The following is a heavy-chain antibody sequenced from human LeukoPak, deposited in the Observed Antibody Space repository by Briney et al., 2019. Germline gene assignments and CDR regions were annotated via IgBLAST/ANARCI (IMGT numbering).Heavy chain of an antibody. CDR2: ISYDGSNK. J-gene: IGHJ4*02. CDR3: ARDLGPYCTNGVCYGAGY. D-gene: IGHD2-8*01. Sequence: PGRSLRLSCAASGFTFSSYAMHWVRQAPGKGLEWVAVISYDGSNKYYADSAKGRFTISRDNSKNTLYLQMNSLRAEDTAVYYCARDLGPYCTNGVCYGAGYWGQGTLVTVS. V-gene: IGHV3-30*04. CDR1: GFTFSSYA.